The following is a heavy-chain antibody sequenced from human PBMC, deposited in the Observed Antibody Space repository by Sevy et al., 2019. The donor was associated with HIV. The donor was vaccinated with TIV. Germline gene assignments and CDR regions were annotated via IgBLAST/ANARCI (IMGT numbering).Heavy chain of an antibody. D-gene: IGHD6-19*01. CDR3: ARRSSGWYEDHYYYYMDV. Sequence: SETLSLTCTVSAGSISSYYWSWIRQPPGKGLEWIGYIYYSGSTNYNPSLKSRVTISVDTSKNQFSLKLSSVTAADTAVYYCARRSSGWYEDHYYYYMDVWGKGTTVTVSS. J-gene: IGHJ6*03. CDR1: AGSISSYY. CDR2: IYYSGST. V-gene: IGHV4-59*08.